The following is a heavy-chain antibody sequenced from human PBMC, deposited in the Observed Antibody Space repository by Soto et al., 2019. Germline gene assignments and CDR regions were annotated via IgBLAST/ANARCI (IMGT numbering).Heavy chain of an antibody. J-gene: IGHJ6*02. V-gene: IGHV1-18*01. CDR3: ARDQSFDRTYYYGIDG. Sequence: QVQLVQSGAEVKMPGASVRVSCKSSGYPFTHYGITWIRQAPGQGLEWMGWISPFNGNTNYGQTVQGRVTLTTETSTSTVYMELRSLRSDDTAVYYCARDQSFDRTYYYGIDGWGQGTTVTVSS. CDR1: GYPFTHYG. CDR2: ISPFNGNT.